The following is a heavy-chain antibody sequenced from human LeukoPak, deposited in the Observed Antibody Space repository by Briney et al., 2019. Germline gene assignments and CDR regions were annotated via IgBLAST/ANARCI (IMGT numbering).Heavy chain of an antibody. CDR2: ISSSGSTI. J-gene: IGHJ6*03. V-gene: IGHV3-48*03. CDR3: ARDGYYYYYYMDV. CDR1: GFTFGSYE. Sequence: GGSLRLSCAAAGFTFGSYEMNWVRQAPGKGLEWVSYISSSGSTIYYADSVKGRFTISRDNAKNSLYLQMNSLRAEDTAVYYCARDGYYYYYYMDVWGKGTTVTISS.